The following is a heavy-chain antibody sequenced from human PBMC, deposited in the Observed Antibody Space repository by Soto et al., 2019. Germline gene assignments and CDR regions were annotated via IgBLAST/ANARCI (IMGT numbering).Heavy chain of an antibody. CDR3: ARSVAVPGAHIDY. Sequence: SETLFLTCSVSGGSISGSYWSWIRQSPGKGLEWLGYVYYTGSTNYSPSLRSRVSISVDTSKNESSLRLSSVTAADTAVYFCARSVAVPGAHIDYWGQGTQVTVSS. D-gene: IGHD6-19*01. CDR1: GGSISGSY. CDR2: VYYTGST. J-gene: IGHJ4*02. V-gene: IGHV4-59*01.